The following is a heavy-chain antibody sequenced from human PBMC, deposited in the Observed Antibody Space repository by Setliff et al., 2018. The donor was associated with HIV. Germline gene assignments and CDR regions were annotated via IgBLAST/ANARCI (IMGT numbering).Heavy chain of an antibody. CDR3: AKDQVMRPITGYYYGMDV. CDR1: GFTFSSYG. V-gene: IGHV3-30*02. Sequence: QPGGSLRLSCVASGFTFSSYGMYWVRQAPGKGLEWVAVIRYDGSNKYYADSVKGRVTISRDNAKNTLYLQMNSLRAEDTAVYYCAKDQVMRPITGYYYGMDVWGQGTTVTVSS. CDR2: IRYDGSNK. J-gene: IGHJ6*02. D-gene: IGHD2-8*02.